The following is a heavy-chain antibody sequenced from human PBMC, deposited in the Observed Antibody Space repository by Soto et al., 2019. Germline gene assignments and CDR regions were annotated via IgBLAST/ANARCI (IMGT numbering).Heavy chain of an antibody. Sequence: SGKVSCKASGGTFSSYAISWVRQAPGQGLEWMGGIIPIFGTANYARKFQGRVTITADESTSTAYMELSSLRSEDTAVYYCARETRLGQWMDSDYYYGMDVWGQGTTVTVSS. J-gene: IGHJ6*02. D-gene: IGHD6-19*01. CDR1: GGTFSSYA. V-gene: IGHV1-69*13. CDR2: IIPIFGTA. CDR3: ARETRLGQWMDSDYYYGMDV.